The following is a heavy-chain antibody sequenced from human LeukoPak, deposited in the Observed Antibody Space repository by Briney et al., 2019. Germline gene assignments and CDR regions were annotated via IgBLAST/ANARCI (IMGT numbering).Heavy chain of an antibody. CDR1: GGSFSGYY. D-gene: IGHD6-19*01. CDR2: VSYSGST. Sequence: SETLSLTCAVYGGSFSGYYWSWIRQPPGKGLEWIGYVSYSGSTNYNPSLKSRVTMSVDRSRNQFSLKLDSVTAADTAVYYCARHIDNGWYAYWGQGTLVTVSS. V-gene: IGHV4-59*08. J-gene: IGHJ4*02. CDR3: ARHIDNGWYAY.